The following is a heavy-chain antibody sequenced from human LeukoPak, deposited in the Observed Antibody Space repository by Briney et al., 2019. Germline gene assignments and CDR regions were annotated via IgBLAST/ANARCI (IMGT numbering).Heavy chain of an antibody. V-gene: IGHV1-3*03. CDR3: ARAPVSVVVPAAATPDYYYYMDV. CDR1: GYTFTSYA. J-gene: IGHJ6*03. CDR2: INAGNGNT. D-gene: IGHD2-2*01. Sequence: ASVKVSCKASGYTFTSYAMHWVRQAPGQRLEWMGWINAGNGNTKYSQEFQGRVTITRDTSASTAYMELSSLRSEDTAVYYCARAPVSVVVPAAATPDYYYYMDVWGKGTTVTISS.